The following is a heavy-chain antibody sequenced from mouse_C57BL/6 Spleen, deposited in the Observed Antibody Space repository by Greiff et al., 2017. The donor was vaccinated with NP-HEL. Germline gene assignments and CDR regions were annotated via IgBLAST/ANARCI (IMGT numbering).Heavy chain of an antibody. V-gene: IGHV1-66*01. CDR1: GYSFTSYY. J-gene: IGHJ4*01. CDR3: ARGNPYAMDY. CDR2: IYPGSGNT. Sequence: QVQLKQSGPELVKPGASVKISCKASGYSFTSYYIHWVKQRPGQGLEWIGWIYPGSGNTKYNEKFKGKATLTADTSSSTAYMQLSSLTSEDSAVYYCARGNPYAMDYWGQGTSVTVSS.